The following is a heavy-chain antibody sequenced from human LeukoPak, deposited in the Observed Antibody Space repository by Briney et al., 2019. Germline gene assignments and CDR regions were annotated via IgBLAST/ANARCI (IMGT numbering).Heavy chain of an antibody. CDR1: GXSISNSY. CDR2: IDFRGGT. Sequence: NPSGTLSLTCSVSGXSISNSYGTWIRQPPGKRLEWIVYIDFRGGTNYNPSLGRRLSMSVAASKNQFSLRLRSVTAADTAVYYCARDSVYATNWFDPWGQGILVTVSS. D-gene: IGHD2-15*01. V-gene: IGHV4-59*01. J-gene: IGHJ5*02. CDR3: ARDSVYATNWFDP.